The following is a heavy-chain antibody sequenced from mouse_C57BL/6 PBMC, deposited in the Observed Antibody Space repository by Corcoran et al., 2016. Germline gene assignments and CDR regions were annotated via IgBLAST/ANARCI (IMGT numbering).Heavy chain of an antibody. CDR3: AKIITTVVATEYYAMDY. Sequence: QIQLVQSGPELKKPGETVKISCKASGYTFTTYGMSWVKQAPGKGLKWMGWINTYSGVPTYADDFKGRFAFSLETSASTAYLQINNLKNEDTATYFCAKIITTVVATEYYAMDYWGQGTSVTVSS. J-gene: IGHJ4*01. CDR1: GYTFTTYG. CDR2: INTYSGVP. V-gene: IGHV9-3*01. D-gene: IGHD1-1*01.